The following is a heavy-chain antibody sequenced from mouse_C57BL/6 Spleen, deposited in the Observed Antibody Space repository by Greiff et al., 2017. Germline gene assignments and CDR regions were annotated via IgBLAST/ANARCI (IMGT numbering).Heavy chain of an antibody. Sequence: EVQVVESGGGLVQPGGSLSLSCAASGFTFTDYYMSWVRQPPGKALEWLGFIRNKANGYTTEYSASVKGRFTISRDNAHSTLYLQMNALRAEDSATYYCASSTMVTPFAYWGQGTLVTVAA. CDR1: GFTFTDYY. J-gene: IGHJ3*01. V-gene: IGHV7-3*01. CDR3: ASSTMVTPFAY. CDR2: IRNKANGYTT. D-gene: IGHD2-2*01.